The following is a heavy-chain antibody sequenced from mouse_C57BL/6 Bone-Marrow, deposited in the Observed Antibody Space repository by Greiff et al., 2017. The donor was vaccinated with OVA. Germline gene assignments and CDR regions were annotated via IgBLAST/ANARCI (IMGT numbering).Heavy chain of an antibody. J-gene: IGHJ1*03. CDR1: GYTFTDYN. CDR2: INPNNGGT. Sequence: VQLQQSGPELVKPGASVKIPCKASGYTFTDYNMDWVKQSHGKSLEWIGDINPNNGGTIYNQKFKGKATLTVDKSSSTAYMELRSLTSEDTAVYYLAREGISFWYFEGWGTGTTVTVPS. V-gene: IGHV1-18*01. CDR3: AREGISFWYFEG.